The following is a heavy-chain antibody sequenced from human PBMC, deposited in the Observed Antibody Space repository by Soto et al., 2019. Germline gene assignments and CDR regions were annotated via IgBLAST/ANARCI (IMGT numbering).Heavy chain of an antibody. CDR2: IIPILGVA. Sequence: ASVKVSCKASGGTFSSYAISWVRQAPGQGLEWMGRIIPILGVANYAEKFQGRVTITADKSTSTAYMEPSSLRSEDTAVYYCARDTVPAYSGYDYNRFDPWGQGTLVTVSS. D-gene: IGHD5-12*01. CDR1: GGTFSSYA. V-gene: IGHV1-69*04. CDR3: ARDTVPAYSGYDYNRFDP. J-gene: IGHJ5*02.